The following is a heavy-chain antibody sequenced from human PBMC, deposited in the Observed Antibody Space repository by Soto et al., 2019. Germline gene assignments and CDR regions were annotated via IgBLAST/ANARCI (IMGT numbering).Heavy chain of an antibody. CDR1: GDSVSTNSAA. CDR3: VRSIPYFHT. CDR2: TYYNSKWNN. D-gene: IGHD2-21*01. Sequence: SQTLSLTCAISGDSVSTNSAAWNWIRQPPSKGLEWLGRTYYNSKWNNDYAVSVKNRITINPDTTKNQFSLQLNSVTPDDTAVYYCVRSIPYFHTWGQGTLVTVSS. V-gene: IGHV6-1*01. J-gene: IGHJ4*02.